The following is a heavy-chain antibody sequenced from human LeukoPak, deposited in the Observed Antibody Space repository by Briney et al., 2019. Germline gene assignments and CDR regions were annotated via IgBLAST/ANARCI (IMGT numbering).Heavy chain of an antibody. Sequence: GGSLRLSCAASGFTFSSYAMSWVRQAPGKGLEWVSGISWNSGSIGYADSVKGRFTISRDNAKNSLYLQMNSLRAEDTALYYCAKDLASDAFDIWGQGTMVTVSS. J-gene: IGHJ3*02. V-gene: IGHV3-9*01. CDR2: ISWNSGSI. CDR1: GFTFSSYA. CDR3: AKDLASDAFDI.